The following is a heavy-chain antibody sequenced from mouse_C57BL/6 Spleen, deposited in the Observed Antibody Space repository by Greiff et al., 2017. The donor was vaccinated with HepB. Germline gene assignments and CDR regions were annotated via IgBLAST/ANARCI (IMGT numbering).Heavy chain of an antibody. Sequence: EVMLVESGGGLVKPGGSLKLSCAASGFTFSDYGMLWVRQAPEKGLEWVAYISSGSSTIYYADTVKGRFTISRDNAKNTLFLQMTSLGSEDTAMYYCARPLLPAWFAYWGQGTLVTVSA. J-gene: IGHJ3*01. CDR1: GFTFSDYG. CDR2: ISSGSSTI. V-gene: IGHV5-17*01. D-gene: IGHD1-1*01. CDR3: ARPLLPAWFAY.